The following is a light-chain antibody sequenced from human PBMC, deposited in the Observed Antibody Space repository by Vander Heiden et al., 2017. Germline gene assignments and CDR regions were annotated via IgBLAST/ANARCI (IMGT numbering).Light chain of an antibody. J-gene: IGKJ1*01. Sequence: DIQMTQSPYSLSASVGDRVTITCRASQTISSYLNWYQQKPGKAPKLLMYAASSLQSGVPSRFSGSGSGIDFTLTISDLQPEDFATYYCQQSYSTPQTFGQGTTVEIK. CDR3: QQSYSTPQT. V-gene: IGKV1-39*01. CDR2: AAS. CDR1: QTISSY.